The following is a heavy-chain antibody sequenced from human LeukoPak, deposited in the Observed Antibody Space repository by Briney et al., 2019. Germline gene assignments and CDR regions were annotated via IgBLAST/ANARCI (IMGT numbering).Heavy chain of an antibody. CDR3: ARDLFSSFNY. CDR2: TSSSSSYI. CDR1: GFTFSSYS. Sequence: GGSLRLSCAASGFTFSSYSMNSVRQAPGKGLEWVSSTSSSSSYIYYADSVKGRFTISRDNAKNSLYLQMNSLRAEDTAVYYCARDLFSSFNYWGQGTLVTVSS. J-gene: IGHJ4*02. D-gene: IGHD6-19*01. V-gene: IGHV3-21*01.